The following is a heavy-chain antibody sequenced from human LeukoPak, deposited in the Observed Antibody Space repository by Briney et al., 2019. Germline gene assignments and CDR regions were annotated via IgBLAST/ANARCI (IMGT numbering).Heavy chain of an antibody. CDR2: IKQDGSDK. CDR3: AREGEGRGYDILTGYPPSDY. D-gene: IGHD3-9*01. V-gene: IGHV3-7*01. J-gene: IGHJ4*02. Sequence: PGGSLRLSCAASGFTFNNYWMSWVRQAPGKGLEWVANIKQDGSDKYYEASVKGRFTISRDNANNSLYLQMNSLRVEDTAVYYCAREGEGRGYDILTGYPPSDYWGQGTLVTVSS. CDR1: GFTFNNYW.